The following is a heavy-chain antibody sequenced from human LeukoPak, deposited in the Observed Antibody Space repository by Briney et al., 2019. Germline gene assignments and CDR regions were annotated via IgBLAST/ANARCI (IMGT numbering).Heavy chain of an antibody. Sequence: SETLSLTCAVYGGSISSYYWSWIRQPAGKGLEWIGRIYTSGTTNYNPSLKSRVTMSVDTSKNHFSLKLSSVTAADTAVYYCARGASGSYHYFDYWGQGTLVTVSS. CDR2: IYTSGTT. CDR3: ARGASGSYHYFDY. J-gene: IGHJ4*02. V-gene: IGHV4-59*10. CDR1: GGSISSYY. D-gene: IGHD1-26*01.